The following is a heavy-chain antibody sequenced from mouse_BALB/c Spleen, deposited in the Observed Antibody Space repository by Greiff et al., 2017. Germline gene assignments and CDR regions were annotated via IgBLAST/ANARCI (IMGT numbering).Heavy chain of an antibody. CDR2: IYPGDGDT. V-gene: IGHV1-87*01. D-gene: IGHD2-4*01. Sequence: QVQLQQSGAELARPGASVKLSCKASGYTFTSYWMQWVKQRPGQGLEWIGAIYPGDGDTRYTQKFKGKATLTADKSSSTAYMQLSSLASEDSAVYYCARPASMITTFYAMDYWGQGTSVTVSS. CDR1: GYTFTSYW. J-gene: IGHJ4*01. CDR3: ARPASMITTFYAMDY.